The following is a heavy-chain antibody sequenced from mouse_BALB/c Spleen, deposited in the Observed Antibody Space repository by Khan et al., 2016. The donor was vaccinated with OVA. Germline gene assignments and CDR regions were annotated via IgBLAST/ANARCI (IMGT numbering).Heavy chain of an antibody. CDR2: MWSGGST. J-gene: IGHJ1*01. CDR3: AGDRDGGAYWYCDV. V-gene: IGHV2-6-4*01. D-gene: IGHD2-14*01. Sequence: QVQLQQSGPGLVAPSQSLSITCTVSGFSLSRYSVPWVRQPPGKGLEWLGIMWSGGSTDYNSARQSRLSISKYNSKSHVLLQLNSLQTADTAMYYCAGDRDGGAYWYCDVWGAGTTGTVSS. CDR1: GFSLSRYS.